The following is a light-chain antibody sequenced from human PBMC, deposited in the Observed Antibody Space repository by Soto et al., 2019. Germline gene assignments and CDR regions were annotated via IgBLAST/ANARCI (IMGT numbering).Light chain of an antibody. CDR1: QSVSNN. J-gene: IGKJ3*01. V-gene: IGKV3-15*01. CDR2: AAS. Sequence: EIVMTQSPVTLSVSPGERVTLSCRASQSVSNNLAWYQQKPGQAPRLLIYAASTRATGIPARFSGSGSGTEFTLTISSLQSEDFAVYYCQHPETFGPGTKVDLK. CDR3: QHPET.